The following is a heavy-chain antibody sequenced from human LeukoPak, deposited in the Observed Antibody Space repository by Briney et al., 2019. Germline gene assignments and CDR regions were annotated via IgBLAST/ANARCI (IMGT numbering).Heavy chain of an antibody. CDR1: GSTFSSYT. D-gene: IGHD2-2*01. Sequence: SVKVSCKASGSTFSSYTITWVRQAPGQGLEWMGGIIPLFGTANYAQKFQGRVKITADESTSTAYMELSSLRSDDTAVYYCARDRRGRYCSSISCYLGCFDPWGQGTLVTVSS. J-gene: IGHJ5*02. V-gene: IGHV1-69*13. CDR3: ARDRRGRYCSSISCYLGCFDP. CDR2: IIPLFGTA.